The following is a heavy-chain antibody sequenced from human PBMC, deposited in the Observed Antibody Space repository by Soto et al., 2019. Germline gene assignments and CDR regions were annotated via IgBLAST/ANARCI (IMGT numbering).Heavy chain of an antibody. D-gene: IGHD2-21*01. CDR3: ANNSRPN. J-gene: IGHJ4*01. CDR1: GLTIDNYA. Sequence: QHGGSLGLSCAPSGLTIDNYAMHCGRQATGKGLEWVSGISWNSNTIAYADSVKDRFTISRDNAKNSLYLQMNSLRAEDTAFYSCANNSRPNWGQGTLLTV. V-gene: IGHV3-9*01. CDR2: ISWNSNTI.